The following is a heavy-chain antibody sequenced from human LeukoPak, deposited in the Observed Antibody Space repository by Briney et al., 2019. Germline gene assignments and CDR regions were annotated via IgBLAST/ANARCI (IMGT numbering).Heavy chain of an antibody. CDR3: TNRYCSSTSCYGQYFQH. D-gene: IGHD2-2*01. V-gene: IGHV3-23*01. Sequence: GGSLRLSCAASGFTFSNHAITWVRQAPGKGLEWVSSLSGSGRDTYYADSVKGRFTISRDNPRNTVYLQMNSLRDEDTAVYYCTNRYCSSTSCYGQYFQHWGQGTLVTVSS. J-gene: IGHJ1*01. CDR1: GFTFSNHA. CDR2: LSGSGRDT.